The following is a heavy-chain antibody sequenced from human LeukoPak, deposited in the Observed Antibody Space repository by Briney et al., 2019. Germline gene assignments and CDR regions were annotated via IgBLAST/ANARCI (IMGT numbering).Heavy chain of an antibody. CDR2: ISAYNGNT. J-gene: IGHJ5*02. V-gene: IGHV1-18*04. CDR1: GYSFTAFY. Sequence: ASVKVSCKTSGYSFTAFYIHWVRQAPGQGLEWMGWISAYNGNTNYAQKLQGRVTMTTDTSTSTAYMELRSLRSDDTAVYYCARFPGGSYYYDSSGFPWGQGTLVTVSS. D-gene: IGHD3-22*01. CDR3: ARFPGGSYYYDSSGFP.